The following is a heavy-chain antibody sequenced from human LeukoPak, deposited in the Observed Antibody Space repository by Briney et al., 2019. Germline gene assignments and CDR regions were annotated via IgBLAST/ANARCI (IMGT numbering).Heavy chain of an antibody. CDR2: ISSSSSYI. V-gene: IGHV3-21*01. J-gene: IGHJ6*02. Sequence: GGSLRLSCAATGFTFSSYSMNWVRQAPGKGLEWVSSISSSSSYIYYADSVKGRSTISGDNAKKSLYLQMNSLRAEDTAVYYCARDRGYSYGNQYGMDVWGQGTTVTVSS. CDR1: GFTFSSYS. CDR3: ARDRGYSYGNQYGMDV. D-gene: IGHD5-18*01.